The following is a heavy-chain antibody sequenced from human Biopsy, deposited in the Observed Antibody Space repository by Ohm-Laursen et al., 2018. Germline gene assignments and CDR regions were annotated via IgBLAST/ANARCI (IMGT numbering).Heavy chain of an antibody. Sequence: TLSLTCTVSGVSINTGGYYWTWIRQHPGTGLEWIGYIHYSGNTLYNPSLKSRLTISLDTSRNQFSLKLTSVTAADTALYYCTRAGGGKIYGLWGQGTLVTVSS. J-gene: IGHJ4*02. D-gene: IGHD3-16*01. CDR3: TRAGGGKIYGL. V-gene: IGHV4-31*03. CDR2: IHYSGNT. CDR1: GVSINTGGYY.